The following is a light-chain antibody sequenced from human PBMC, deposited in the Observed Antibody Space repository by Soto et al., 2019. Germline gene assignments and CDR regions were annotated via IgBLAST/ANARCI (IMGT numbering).Light chain of an antibody. CDR3: QQYGSSRSIT. V-gene: IGKV3-20*01. CDR2: GAS. CDR1: QSIPSNY. Sequence: EIVLTQSPGTLSLSPGERATLSCRASQSIPSNYLAWYQHKPGQAPRPLIYGASIMATGIPDRFSGSGSGTDFTLIINRLEPEDFAVYYCQQYGSSRSITFGQGTRLEIK. J-gene: IGKJ5*01.